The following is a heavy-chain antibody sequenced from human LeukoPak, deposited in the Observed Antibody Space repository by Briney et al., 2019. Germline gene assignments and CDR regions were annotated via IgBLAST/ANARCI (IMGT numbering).Heavy chain of an antibody. CDR2: INPNSADT. CDR3: ARVPSMIRGVVNYGMDV. CDR1: GYSFTGYF. D-gene: IGHD3-10*01. Sequence: ASVKVSCKTSGYSFTGYFMHWVRQAPGQGLEWMGWINPNSADTKYAQRFQGRATMTRDTSINTAYMELRRLTSDDTAVYYCARVPSMIRGVVNYGMDVWGQGTTVTVSS. J-gene: IGHJ6*02. V-gene: IGHV1-2*02.